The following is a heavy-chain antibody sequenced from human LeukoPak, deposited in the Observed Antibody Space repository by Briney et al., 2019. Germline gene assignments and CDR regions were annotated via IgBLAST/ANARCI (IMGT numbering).Heavy chain of an antibody. Sequence: GESLNFSSKCSGYSFTSYWIGGVRQTGGKGLEWMGIIYPGDCDTRYSPFFQGQVTISADKSISPAYLQWSSLKASDTAMYYCARVVPAAKEIDYWGQGTLVTVSS. CDR3: ARVVPAAKEIDY. D-gene: IGHD2-2*01. CDR2: IYPGDCDT. J-gene: IGHJ4*02. V-gene: IGHV5-51*01. CDR1: GYSFTSYW.